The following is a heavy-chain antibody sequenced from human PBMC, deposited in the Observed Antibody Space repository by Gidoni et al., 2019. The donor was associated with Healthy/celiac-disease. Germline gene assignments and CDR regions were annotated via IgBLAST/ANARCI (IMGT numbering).Heavy chain of an antibody. CDR3: ARGYSSSPFDY. D-gene: IGHD6-6*01. J-gene: IGHJ4*02. V-gene: IGHV1-18*01. CDR2: ISSDNGNT. CDR1: GYTFTSYG. Sequence: HMVPSGAEVKKPGASVKVSCKASGYTFTSYGISWVRQAPGQGLEWMGWISSDNGNTNYAQKLPGRVTMTTDTPTSTTYRELSSLRSDDTAVYYCARGYSSSPFDYWGQVTLVTVSS.